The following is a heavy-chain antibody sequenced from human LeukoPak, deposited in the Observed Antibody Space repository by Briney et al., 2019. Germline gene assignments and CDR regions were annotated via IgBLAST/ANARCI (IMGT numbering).Heavy chain of an antibody. D-gene: IGHD4-17*01. V-gene: IGHV3-74*01. CDR1: GFTFSSYW. CDR3: ARVHGDYPYYYYYMDV. CDR2: INSDGSST. J-gene: IGHJ6*03. Sequence: PGGSLRLSCAASGFTFSSYWMHWVRQAPGKGLMWVSRINSDGSSTSYADSVKGRFTISRDNAKNTLYLQMNSLRAEDTAVYYCARVHGDYPYYYYYMDVWGKGTTVTVSS.